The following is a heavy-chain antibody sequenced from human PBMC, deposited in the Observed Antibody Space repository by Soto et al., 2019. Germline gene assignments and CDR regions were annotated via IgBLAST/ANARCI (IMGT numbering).Heavy chain of an antibody. CDR2: IWYDGSNK. CDR1: GFTFSSYG. J-gene: IGHJ4*02. Sequence: QVQLVESGGGVVQPGRSLRLSCAASGFTFSSYGMHWVRQAAGKGLEWVAVIWYDGSNKYYADSVKGRFTISRDNSKNTLYLQMNSLRAEDTAVYYCARDGAAARRTAPSGYWGQGTLVTVSS. CDR3: ARDGAAARRTAPSGY. V-gene: IGHV3-33*01. D-gene: IGHD6-6*01.